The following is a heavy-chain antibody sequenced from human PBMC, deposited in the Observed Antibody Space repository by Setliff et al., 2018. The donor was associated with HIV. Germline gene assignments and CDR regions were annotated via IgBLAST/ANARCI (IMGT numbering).Heavy chain of an antibody. J-gene: IGHJ6*03. V-gene: IGHV1-8*02. Sequence: ASVKVSCKASGYTFTRSDINWVRQAPGQGLEWMGWMNPNSGNTGYAQKFRGRVTLTRHTSISTAYMELNSLRSEDTAVYYCARGAWYTSGWYSSRYMDVWGKGTTVTVSS. D-gene: IGHD6-19*01. CDR1: GYTFTRSD. CDR2: MNPNSGNT. CDR3: ARGAWYTSGWYSSRYMDV.